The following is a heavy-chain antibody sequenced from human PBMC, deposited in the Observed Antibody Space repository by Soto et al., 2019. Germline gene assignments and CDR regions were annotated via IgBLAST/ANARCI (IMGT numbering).Heavy chain of an antibody. D-gene: IGHD2-15*01. J-gene: IGHJ4*02. CDR2: INHSGST. Sequence: SETLSLTCAVYGGSFSGYYWSWIRQPPGKGLEWIGEINHSGSTNYNPSLKSRVTISVDTSKNQFSLKLSSVTAADTAVYYCARDCSGGSCYYSFDYWGQGTLVTVSS. CDR1: GGSFSGYY. V-gene: IGHV4-34*01. CDR3: ARDCSGGSCYYSFDY.